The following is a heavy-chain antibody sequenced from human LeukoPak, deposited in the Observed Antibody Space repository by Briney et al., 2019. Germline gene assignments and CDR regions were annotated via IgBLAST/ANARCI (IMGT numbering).Heavy chain of an antibody. CDR1: GFTFSSYE. J-gene: IGHJ4*02. V-gene: IGHV3-48*03. D-gene: IGHD2-2*01. CDR3: AKDKRSSTRPWYFDY. Sequence: GGSLRLSCAASGFTFSSYEMNWVRQAPGKGLEWVSYISSSGTTIYYADSVKGRFTISRDNSKNTLYLQMNSLRAEDTAVYYCAKDKRSSTRPWYFDYWGQGTLVPVSS. CDR2: ISSSGTTI.